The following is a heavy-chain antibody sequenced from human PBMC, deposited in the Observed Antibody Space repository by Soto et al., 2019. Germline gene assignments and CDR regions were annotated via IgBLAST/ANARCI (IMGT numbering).Heavy chain of an antibody. J-gene: IGHJ5*02. CDR2: IYYSGST. D-gene: IGHD6-25*01. V-gene: IGHV4-59*08. CDR3: SRHRAANRFDP. Sequence: PSETLALTCTVSGGSISSYYWSWIRQPPGKGLEWIGYIYYSGSTNYNPSLKSRVTISVDTSKNQCSLKLSSVIAADTAVYYCSRHRAANRFDPRGQRTLVPVSA. CDR1: GGSISSYY.